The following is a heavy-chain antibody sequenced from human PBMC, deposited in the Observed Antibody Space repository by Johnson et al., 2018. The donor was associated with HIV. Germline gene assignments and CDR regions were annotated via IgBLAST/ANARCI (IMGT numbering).Heavy chain of an antibody. Sequence: VQLVESGGGLVQPGGSLRLSCAASGFTVSSNYMSWVRQAPGQGLEWVSVIYSGGSTYYADSVKGRFTISRDNSKNTLYLQMNSLRAEDTAVYFCATVWRNEGRHAFDIWGQGTMVTVSS. V-gene: IGHV3-66*01. J-gene: IGHJ3*02. D-gene: IGHD1-1*01. CDR2: IYSGGST. CDR3: ATVWRNEGRHAFDI. CDR1: GFTVSSNY.